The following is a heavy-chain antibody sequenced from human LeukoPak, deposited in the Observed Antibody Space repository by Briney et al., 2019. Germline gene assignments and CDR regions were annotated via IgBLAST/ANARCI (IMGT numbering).Heavy chain of an antibody. Sequence: GGSLRLSCAVSGFTVSSKYMSWVRQAPGKGLEWVSVIYSDDHTYYADSVRGRFTISRHNSENTLYLQMSSLRAEDTAVYYCARILGYYYGMDVWGQGTTVTVS. CDR1: GFTVSSKY. CDR3: ARILGYYYGMDV. D-gene: IGHD3-16*01. CDR2: IYSDDHT. V-gene: IGHV3-53*04. J-gene: IGHJ6*02.